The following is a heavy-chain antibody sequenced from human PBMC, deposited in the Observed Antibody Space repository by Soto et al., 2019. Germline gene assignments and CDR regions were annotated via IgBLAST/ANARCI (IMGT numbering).Heavy chain of an antibody. V-gene: IGHV3-23*01. CDR3: AKEGSSSGWYGRVDY. J-gene: IGHJ4*02. CDR1: GFTFSSYA. Sequence: GALRLSCAASGFTFSSYAMSWVRQAPGKGLEWVSAISGSGGSTYYADSVKGRFTISRDNSKNTLYLQMNSLRAEDTAVYYCAKEGSSSGWYGRVDYWGQGTLVTVSS. D-gene: IGHD6-19*01. CDR2: ISGSGGST.